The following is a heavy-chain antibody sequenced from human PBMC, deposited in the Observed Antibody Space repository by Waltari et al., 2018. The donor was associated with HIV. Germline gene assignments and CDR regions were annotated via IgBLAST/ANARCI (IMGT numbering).Heavy chain of an antibody. CDR1: GFTFRSSS. Sequence: EVQLVESGGGLVKPGGSLRLSWAASGFTFRSSSMNWVRQAPGKGLEWVSSISSSSSYIYYADSVKGRFTISRDNAKNSLYLQMNSLRAEDTAVYYCARDFWGGYYYGMDVWGQGTTVTVSS. CDR2: ISSSSSYI. D-gene: IGHD3-16*01. V-gene: IGHV3-21*01. CDR3: ARDFWGGYYYGMDV. J-gene: IGHJ6*02.